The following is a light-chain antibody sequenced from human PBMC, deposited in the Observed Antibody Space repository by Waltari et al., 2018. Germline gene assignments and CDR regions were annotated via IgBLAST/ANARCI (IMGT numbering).Light chain of an antibody. J-gene: IGKJ1*01. Sequence: EIVLTQSPGTLSLSPGERATLSCRASQSVSSSYLAWYQQKPGQAPRLLIYGASSRATDIPDSFSGSGSGTDFTLTISRLEPEDFAVYYCQQYGSSTWTFGQGTKVEIK. V-gene: IGKV3-20*01. CDR1: QSVSSSY. CDR3: QQYGSSTWT. CDR2: GAS.